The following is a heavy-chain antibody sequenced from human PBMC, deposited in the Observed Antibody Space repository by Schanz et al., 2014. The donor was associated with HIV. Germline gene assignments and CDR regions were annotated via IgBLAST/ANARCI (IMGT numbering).Heavy chain of an antibody. CDR3: ARDRFTYSGNYLGFDP. D-gene: IGHD1-26*01. Sequence: QVQLRESGPGLVKPSETLSLTCNVSGGSVSSGSYYWSWIRQPPGKAMEGIGYIYYSGSTFYSPSLRSRATISLDTSKNQFSLKLSSVTAADTAFYYCARDRFTYSGNYLGFDPWGQGTLVTVSS. V-gene: IGHV4-61*01. CDR1: GGSVSSGSYY. J-gene: IGHJ5*02. CDR2: IYYSGST.